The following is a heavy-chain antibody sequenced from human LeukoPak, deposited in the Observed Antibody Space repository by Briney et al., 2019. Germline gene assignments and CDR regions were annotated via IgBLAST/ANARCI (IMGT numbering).Heavy chain of an antibody. CDR2: INPNSGGT. V-gene: IGHV1-2*02. D-gene: IGHD6-13*01. CDR3: SRDRGIAAAGCFDY. CDR1: GYTFTVYY. Sequence: ASVTVSFTASGYTFTVYYMHWVRQAPGQGREWMGWINPNSGGTNYAQNFQGRVTMTRDTSISTAYMELSRLRSDDTAVYYCSRDRGIAAAGCFDYWGQGTLVTVSS. J-gene: IGHJ4*02.